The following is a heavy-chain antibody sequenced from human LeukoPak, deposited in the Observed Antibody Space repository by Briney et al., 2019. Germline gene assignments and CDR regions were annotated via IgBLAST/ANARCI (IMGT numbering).Heavy chain of an antibody. J-gene: IGHJ4*02. D-gene: IGHD4-23*01. Sequence: SETLTLTCTVSGGSISSYYWSWSRQPPGKGLEWIGYIYYSGSTNYNPSLKSRVTISVDTSKNQFSLKLSSVTAADTAVYYCARGNVNSYFFDYWGQGTLVTVSS. CDR3: ARGNVNSYFFDY. CDR2: IYYSGST. V-gene: IGHV4-59*12. CDR1: GGSISSYY.